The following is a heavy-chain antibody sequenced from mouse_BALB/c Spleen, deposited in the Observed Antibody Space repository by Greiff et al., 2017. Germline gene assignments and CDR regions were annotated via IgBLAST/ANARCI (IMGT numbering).Heavy chain of an antibody. CDR3: ARMDY. V-gene: IGHV3-6*02. CDR1: GYSITSGYY. Sequence: EEKLQESGPGLVKPSQSLSLTCSVTGYSITSGYYWNWIRQFPGNKLEWMGYISYDGSNNYNPSLKNRISITRDTSKNQFFLKLNSVTTEDTATYYCARMDYWGQGTSVTVSS. CDR2: ISYDGSN. J-gene: IGHJ4*01.